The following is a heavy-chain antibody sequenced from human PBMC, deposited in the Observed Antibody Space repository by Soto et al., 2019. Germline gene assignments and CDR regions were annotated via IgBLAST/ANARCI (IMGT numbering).Heavy chain of an antibody. CDR2: ISAYHGNT. D-gene: IGHD1-26*01. Sequence: QVQLVQSGAEVKKPGASVKVSCKASGYTFSSYGISWVRQAPGQGLEWMGWISAYHGNTMYAQKVQGRVTMTTDTATSTAYMERRSLRSDDTAVYYCARREVGTTLDFDYWGQGTLVTVSS. CDR3: ARREVGTTLDFDY. J-gene: IGHJ4*02. CDR1: GYTFSSYG. V-gene: IGHV1-18*01.